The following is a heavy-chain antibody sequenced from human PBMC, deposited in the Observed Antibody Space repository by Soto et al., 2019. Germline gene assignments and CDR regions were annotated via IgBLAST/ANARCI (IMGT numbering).Heavy chain of an antibody. D-gene: IGHD6-19*01. CDR1: GFTFSSYW. CDR3: ARGYSSGLSYYYSDS. J-gene: IGHJ4*01. CDR2: IKQDGSEK. Sequence: PWGSLRLSCAASGFTFSSYWMSWVRQAPGKGLEWVANIKQDGSEKYYVDSVKGRFTISRDKAKNSLYLQMNSLRAEDTAVYYCARGYSSGLSYYYSDSWGQENMVTVSS. V-gene: IGHV3-7*01.